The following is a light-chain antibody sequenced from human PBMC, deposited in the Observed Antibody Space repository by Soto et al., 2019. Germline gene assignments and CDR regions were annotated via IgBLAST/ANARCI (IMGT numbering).Light chain of an antibody. J-gene: IGKJ2*01. Sequence: EIVMTQSPATLSLSPGERATLSCRVSQGLGSDLAWYQQQFGQAPRLLIYGASTRATGIPARFSGSGSETEFTLTISSLQSEDFAVYFCQQYHNWPPAFGQGTNLEIK. CDR2: GAS. CDR3: QQYHNWPPA. V-gene: IGKV3-15*01. CDR1: QGLGSD.